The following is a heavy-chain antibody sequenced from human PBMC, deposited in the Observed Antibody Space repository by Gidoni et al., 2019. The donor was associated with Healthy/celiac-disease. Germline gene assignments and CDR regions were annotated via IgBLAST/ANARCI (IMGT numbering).Heavy chain of an antibody. CDR3: ARVAASSGWYEGDY. J-gene: IGHJ4*02. CDR2: ISSSGSTI. Sequence: EVQLVESGGGLVQPGGSLRLSCAASGFTFSSYEMNWVRQAPGKGLEWVSYISSSGSTIYYADSVKGRFTISRDNAKNSLYLQMNSLRAEDTAVYYCARVAASSGWYEGDYWGQGTLVTVSS. V-gene: IGHV3-48*03. CDR1: GFTFSSYE. D-gene: IGHD6-19*01.